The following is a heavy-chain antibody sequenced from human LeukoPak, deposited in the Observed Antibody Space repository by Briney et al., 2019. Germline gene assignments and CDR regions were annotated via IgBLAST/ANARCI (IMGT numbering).Heavy chain of an antibody. Sequence: GGSLRLSCAASGFTFDDYGMNRVRQAPGKGLEWVSGIKWDGGNTDYADSVKGRFTISRDNAKNSLYLQMNSLRAEDTALYYCARDSGVGFDPWGQGTLVTVSS. CDR2: IKWDGGNT. J-gene: IGHJ5*02. V-gene: IGHV3-20*04. CDR1: GFTFDDYG. D-gene: IGHD3-10*01. CDR3: ARDSGVGFDP.